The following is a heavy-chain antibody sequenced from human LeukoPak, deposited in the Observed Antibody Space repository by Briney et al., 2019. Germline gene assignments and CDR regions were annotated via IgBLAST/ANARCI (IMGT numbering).Heavy chain of an antibody. V-gene: IGHV4-38-2*01. CDR2: IYHSGST. D-gene: IGHD2-8*02. CDR1: GYSISSGYY. Sequence: SETLTLTCAVSGYSISSGYYWGWIRQPPGKGLEWIGSIYHSGSTYYNPSLKSRVTISVDTSKNQFSLKLSSVTAADTAVYYCASLPVGDWFDPWGQGTLVTVSS. CDR3: ASLPVGDWFDP. J-gene: IGHJ5*02.